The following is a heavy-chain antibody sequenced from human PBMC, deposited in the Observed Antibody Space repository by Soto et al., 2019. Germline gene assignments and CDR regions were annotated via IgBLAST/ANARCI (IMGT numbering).Heavy chain of an antibody. J-gene: IGHJ3*01. CDR3: ATNYQEPPDDAFDV. Sequence: QVQLVESGGGLVKPGGSLRLSCAASGFTFSDYFMAWIRQAPGKGLEWIAYISRNSRYTNFADSVRGRFTISRDNAKNSLYLQMNDLSAEDTAVYYCATNYQEPPDDAFDVWGQGTMVTVSS. CDR1: GFTFSDYF. CDR2: ISRNSRYT. D-gene: IGHD2-2*01. V-gene: IGHV3-11*06.